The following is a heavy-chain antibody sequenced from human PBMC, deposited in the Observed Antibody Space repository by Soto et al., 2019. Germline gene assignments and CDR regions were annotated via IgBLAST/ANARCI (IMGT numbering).Heavy chain of an antibody. CDR3: VNSGSYPLYYYYYGMDV. CDR2: ISGSGGST. V-gene: IGHV3-23*01. J-gene: IGHJ6*02. Sequence: GGSLRLSCAAFGFTFSSYAMSWVRQAPGKGLEWVSAISGSGGSTYYADSVKGRFTISRDNSKNTLYLQMNSLRAEDTAVYYCVNSGSYPLYYYYYGMDVWGQGTTVTVSS. CDR1: GFTFSSYA. D-gene: IGHD1-26*01.